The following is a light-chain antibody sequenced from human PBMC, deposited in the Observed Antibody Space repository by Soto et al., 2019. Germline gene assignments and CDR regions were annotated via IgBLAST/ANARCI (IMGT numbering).Light chain of an antibody. CDR2: EVS. CDR1: SSDVGAYNY. J-gene: IGLJ3*02. V-gene: IGLV2-8*01. CDR3: TSYAGSNIWV. Sequence: QSALTQPPSASGSPGQSVTISCTGTSSDVGAYNYVSWYQQYPGKAPKLMIYEVSKRPSGVPDRFSGSKSGKTASLTVSGLQPEYEADDYCTSYAGSNIWVFGGGTKVTVL.